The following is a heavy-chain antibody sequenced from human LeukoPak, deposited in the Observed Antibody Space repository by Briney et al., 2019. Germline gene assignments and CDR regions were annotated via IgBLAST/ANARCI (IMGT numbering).Heavy chain of an antibody. D-gene: IGHD3-22*01. J-gene: IGHJ3*02. CDR2: ISGSGGST. CDR3: AKDRYYDSSGYYYYAFDI. CDR1: GFTFSNYA. Sequence: GGSLRLSCAASGFTFSNYAMSWVRQAPGKGLEWVSAISGSGGSTYYADSVKGRFTISRDNSKNTLYLQMNSLRAEDTAVYYCAKDRYYDSSGYYYYAFDIGGQGTMVTVSS. V-gene: IGHV3-23*01.